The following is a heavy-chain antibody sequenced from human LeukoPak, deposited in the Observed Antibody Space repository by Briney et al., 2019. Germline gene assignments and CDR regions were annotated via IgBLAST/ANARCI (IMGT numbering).Heavy chain of an antibody. D-gene: IGHD3-9*01. Sequence: PSETLSLTCAVSGGSISSYYWSWIRQPPGKGLERIGYIYYSGSTNYNPSLKSRVTISVDTSKNQFSLKLSSVTAADTAVYYCARGAVLRYFDWLKPFDPWGQGTLVTVSS. V-gene: IGHV4-59*01. CDR2: IYYSGST. J-gene: IGHJ5*02. CDR3: ARGAVLRYFDWLKPFDP. CDR1: GGSISSYY.